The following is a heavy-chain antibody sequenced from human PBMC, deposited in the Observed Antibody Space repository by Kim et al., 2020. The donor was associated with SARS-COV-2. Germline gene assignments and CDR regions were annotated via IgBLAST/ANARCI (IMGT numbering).Heavy chain of an antibody. CDR3: ARTLVEGHQYYDFWSGYPIDY. CDR2: IIPIFGTA. V-gene: IGHV1-69*13. Sequence: SVKVSCKASGGTFSSYAISWVRQAPGQGLEWMGGIIPIFGTANYAQKFQGRVTITADESTSTAYMELSSLRSEDTAVYYCARTLVEGHQYYDFWSGYPIDYWGQGTLVTVSS. CDR1: GGTFSSYA. D-gene: IGHD3-3*01. J-gene: IGHJ4*02.